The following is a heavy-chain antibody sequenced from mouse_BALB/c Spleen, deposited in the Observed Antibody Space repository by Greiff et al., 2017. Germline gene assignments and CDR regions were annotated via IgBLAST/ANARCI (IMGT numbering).Heavy chain of an antibody. CDR1: GYAFTNYL. V-gene: IGHV1-54*01. Sequence: VQLQQSGAELVRPGTSVKVSCKASGYAFTNYLIEWVKQRPGQGLEWIGVINPGSGGTNYNEKFKGKATLTADKSSSTAYMQLSSLTSDDSAVYYCARVGGSYFDYWGQGTTLTVSS. J-gene: IGHJ2*01. D-gene: IGHD1-1*01. CDR3: ARVGGSYFDY. CDR2: INPGSGGT.